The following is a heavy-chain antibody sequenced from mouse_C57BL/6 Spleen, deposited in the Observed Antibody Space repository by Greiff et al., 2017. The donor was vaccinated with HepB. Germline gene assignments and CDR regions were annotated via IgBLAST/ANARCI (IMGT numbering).Heavy chain of an antibody. CDR1: GFTFSSYA. J-gene: IGHJ2*01. CDR3: ARSTMVTTYYFDY. V-gene: IGHV5-4*01. Sequence: EVQWVESGGGLVKPGGSLKLSCAASGFTFSSYAMSWVRQTPEKRLEWVATISDGGSYTYYPDNVKGRFTISRDNAKNNLYLQMSHLKSEDTAMYYCARSTMVTTYYFDYWGQGTTLTVSS. D-gene: IGHD2-2*01. CDR2: ISDGGSYT.